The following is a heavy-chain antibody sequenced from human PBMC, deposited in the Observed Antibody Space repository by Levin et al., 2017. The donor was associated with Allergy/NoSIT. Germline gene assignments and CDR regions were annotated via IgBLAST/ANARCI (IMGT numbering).Heavy chain of an antibody. CDR3: ARASRLLEEGIAVADGWFDP. CDR1: GYTFTGYY. V-gene: IGHV1-2*02. Sequence: GESLKISCKASGYTFTGYYMHWVRQAPGQGLEWMGWINPNSGGTNYAQKFQGRVTMTRDTSISTAYMELSRLRSDDTAVYYCARASRLLEEGIAVADGWFDPWGQGTLVTVSS. D-gene: IGHD6-19*01. CDR2: INPNSGGT. J-gene: IGHJ5*02.